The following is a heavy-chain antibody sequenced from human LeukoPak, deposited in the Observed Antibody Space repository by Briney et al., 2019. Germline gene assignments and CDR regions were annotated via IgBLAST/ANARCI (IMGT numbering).Heavy chain of an antibody. CDR2: ISWDTGST. CDR3: AKAHNDFWIGYLDH. J-gene: IGHJ4*02. V-gene: IGHV3-43*01. D-gene: IGHD3-3*01. CDR1: GFTFDEYT. Sequence: GGSLRLSCAASGFTFDEYTMHWVRQAPGKGLEWVALISWDTGSTYYADSVKGRFTISRDNSKDFLYLQMNSLRAEDTALYYCAKAHNDFWIGYLDHWGQGTPVTVSS.